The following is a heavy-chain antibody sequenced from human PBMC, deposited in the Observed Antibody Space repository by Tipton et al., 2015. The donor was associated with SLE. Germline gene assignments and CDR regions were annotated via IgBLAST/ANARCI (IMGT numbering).Heavy chain of an antibody. CDR1: GGSISSYY. CDR2: IYYSGST. V-gene: IGHV4-59*12. J-gene: IGHJ4*02. Sequence: TLSLTCAVYGGSISSYYWSWIRQPPGKGLEWIGYIYYSGSTNYSPSLKSRVTISVDTSKNQFSLKLRSVTAADTAVYYCARGVLGGSYPYWGQGTLVTVSS. D-gene: IGHD1-26*01. CDR3: ARGVLGGSYPY.